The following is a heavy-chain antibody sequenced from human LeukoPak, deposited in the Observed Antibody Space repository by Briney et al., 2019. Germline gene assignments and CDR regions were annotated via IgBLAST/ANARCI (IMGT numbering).Heavy chain of an antibody. CDR1: GFTFSHFY. D-gene: IGHD3-10*01. CDR3: AAPCPSLPGNYNERAFDV. J-gene: IGHJ3*01. CDR2: ISSSGSTI. V-gene: IGHV3-11*04. Sequence: PGGSLRLSCAASGFTFSHFYMTWIRQAPGKGLEWLSYISSSGSTIYYADSVEGRFTSSRDNAKNSLYLQMNSLRAKDTAVYSCAAPCPSLPGNYNERAFDVWGQGTMLTVSS.